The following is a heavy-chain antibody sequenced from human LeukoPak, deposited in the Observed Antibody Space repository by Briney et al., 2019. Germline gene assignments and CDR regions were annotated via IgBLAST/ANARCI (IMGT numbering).Heavy chain of an antibody. Sequence: ASVKVSCKASGGTFSSYAISWVRQAPGQGLEWMGRIIPILGIANYAQKFQGRVTITADKSTSTAYMELSSLRSEDTAVYYCACWHDYGGKGDYWGQGTLVTVSS. CDR2: IIPILGIA. CDR1: GGTFSSYA. D-gene: IGHD4-23*01. CDR3: ACWHDYGGKGDY. V-gene: IGHV1-69*04. J-gene: IGHJ4*02.